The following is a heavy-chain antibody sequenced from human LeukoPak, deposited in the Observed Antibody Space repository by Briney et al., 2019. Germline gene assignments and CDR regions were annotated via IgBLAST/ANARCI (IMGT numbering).Heavy chain of an antibody. CDR2: ISSSSSYI. J-gene: IGHJ4*02. D-gene: IGHD3-16*01. CDR1: GFTFSNYA. V-gene: IGHV3-21*01. CDR3: ARSDYVWGSSWDY. Sequence: PGGSLRLSCAASGFTFSNYAMNWVRQAPGKGLEWVSSISSSSSYIYYADSVKGRFTISRDNAKNSLYLQMNSLRAEDTAVYYCARSDYVWGSSWDYWGQGTLVTVSS.